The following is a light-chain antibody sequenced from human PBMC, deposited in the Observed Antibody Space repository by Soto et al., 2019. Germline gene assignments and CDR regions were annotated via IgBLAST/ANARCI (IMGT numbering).Light chain of an antibody. V-gene: IGKV1-39*01. Sequence: DVQMTQSPSSLSASVGDRVTITCRTSQSISNSLNWYQQKQGKAPKLLIYAASSLQSGVPSRFSGSGSGTDFTLTISSLQPEDFATYYCQQTYRTSIIFGQGTRLEIK. J-gene: IGKJ5*01. CDR2: AAS. CDR3: QQTYRTSII. CDR1: QSISNS.